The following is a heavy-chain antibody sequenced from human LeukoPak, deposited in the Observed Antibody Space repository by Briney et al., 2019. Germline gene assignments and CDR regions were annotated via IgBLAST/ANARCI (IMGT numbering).Heavy chain of an antibody. Sequence: GESLKISCKGSGYSFTSYWIGWVRQMPGKGLEWMGIIYPGDSDTRYSPSFQGQVTISADKSISTAYLQWSSLKASDTAMYYCARFPRTVVTHTLLHDAFDIWGQGTMVTVSS. V-gene: IGHV5-51*01. D-gene: IGHD4-23*01. CDR3: ARFPRTVVTHTLLHDAFDI. CDR1: GYSFTSYW. CDR2: IYPGDSDT. J-gene: IGHJ3*02.